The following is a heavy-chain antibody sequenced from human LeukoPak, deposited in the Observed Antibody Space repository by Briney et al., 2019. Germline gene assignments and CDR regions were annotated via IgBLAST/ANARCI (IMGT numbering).Heavy chain of an antibody. J-gene: IGHJ6*03. CDR3: ARDWVTTTGLKYYYYMDV. CDR1: GFTFSTYA. CDR2: ISVGGQNT. Sequence: GGSLRLSCAASGFTFSTYAMNWVRQAPGKGLDWVSTISVGGQNTHYADSVKGRFTISRDNAKNSLYLQMNSLRAEDTAVYYCARDWVTTTGLKYYYYMDVWGKGTTVTVSS. D-gene: IGHD1-1*01. V-gene: IGHV3-21*01.